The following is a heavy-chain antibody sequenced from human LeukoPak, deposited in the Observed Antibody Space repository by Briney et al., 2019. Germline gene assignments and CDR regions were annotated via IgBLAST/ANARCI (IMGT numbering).Heavy chain of an antibody. V-gene: IGHV3-66*01. CDR1: GFTVSSNY. CDR2: IYSGGST. CDR3: ARGRPHYYFDY. Sequence: GGSLRLSCAASGFTVSSNYMSWVRQAPGKGLEWVSVIYSGGSTYYADSVKGRFTISRDNSKNTLNLQMNSLRAEDTAVYYCARGRPHYYFDYWGQGTLVTVSS. J-gene: IGHJ4*02.